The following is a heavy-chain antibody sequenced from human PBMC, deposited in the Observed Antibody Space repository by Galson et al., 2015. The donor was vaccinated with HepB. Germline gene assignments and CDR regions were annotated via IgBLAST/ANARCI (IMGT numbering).Heavy chain of an antibody. V-gene: IGHV4-39*01. Sequence: TLSLTCTVSGDSISSSSYYWGWIRQPPEKGLEWIGSIYYSGSTYYNPSLKSRVTISVDTSKNQFSLKLSSVTAADTAVYYCARRNSAPYCGSTSCYTETFYNWFDPWGQGTLVTVSS. CDR2: IYYSGST. CDR3: ARRNSAPYCGSTSCYTETFYNWFDP. D-gene: IGHD2-2*02. J-gene: IGHJ5*02. CDR1: GDSISSSSYY.